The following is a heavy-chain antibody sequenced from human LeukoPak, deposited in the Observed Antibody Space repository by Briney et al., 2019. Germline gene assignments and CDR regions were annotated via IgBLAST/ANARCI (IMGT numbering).Heavy chain of an antibody. CDR2: IIPIFGSA. V-gene: IGHV1-69*01. CDR3: ARRNDSSGIDYFDY. J-gene: IGHJ4*02. Sequence: SVKVSCKASGGTFSSYAISWVRQAPGQGLEWMGGIIPIFGSANYAQKFQGRVTITADESTSTAYMELSSLRSEDTAVYYCARRNDSSGIDYFDYWGQGTLVTVSS. CDR1: GGTFSSYA. D-gene: IGHD6-19*01.